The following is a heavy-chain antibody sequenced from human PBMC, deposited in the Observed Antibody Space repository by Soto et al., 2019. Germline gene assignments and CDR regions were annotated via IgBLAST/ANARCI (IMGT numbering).Heavy chain of an antibody. CDR1: GFRFEQYV. D-gene: IGHD3-10*01. V-gene: IGHV3-9*01. Sequence: VQVVASGGGLVQPGRSLRLSCAVSGFRFEQYVMHWVRHAPGKGLECVSTVSPTGDTVAYADSVEGRFTVSRDNAKNSLYLQMNRLKGDDTAFYYCLKDAPNGSIGDWCQGTLVTVSS. CDR3: LKDAPNGSIGD. CDR2: VSPTGDTV. J-gene: IGHJ4*02.